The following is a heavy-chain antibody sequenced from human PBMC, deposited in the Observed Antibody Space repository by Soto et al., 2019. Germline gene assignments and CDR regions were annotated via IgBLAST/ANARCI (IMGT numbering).Heavy chain of an antibody. CDR1: GDSISTYN. CDR2: IYYSGVT. Sequence: QGQLQESGPGLVKPSETLPLTCTVSGDSISTYNWGWIRQPPGKGLEWIGCIYYSGVTNYNPSLKSRVTISVDTPKNQLSLKLNSVTAADTAVYYCARVAADIASWLDPWGQGTLVTVSS. D-gene: IGHD5-12*01. J-gene: IGHJ5*02. V-gene: IGHV4-59*01. CDR3: ARVAADIASWLDP.